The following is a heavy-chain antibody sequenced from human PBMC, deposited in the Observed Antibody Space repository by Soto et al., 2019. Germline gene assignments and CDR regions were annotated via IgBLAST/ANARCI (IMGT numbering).Heavy chain of an antibody. CDR3: ARGSKDSYPGSRIFDF. Sequence: GGSLRLSCVASGFTLSSNSMTWVRQAPGKGLEWVASISSSGSYTHYADSVKGRFTISRDNSKNTVYLQMSSLRADDSAVYYCARGSKDSYPGSRIFDFWGRGTLVTVSS. J-gene: IGHJ4*02. CDR1: GFTLSSNS. CDR2: ISSSGSYT. D-gene: IGHD2-15*01. V-gene: IGHV3-21*04.